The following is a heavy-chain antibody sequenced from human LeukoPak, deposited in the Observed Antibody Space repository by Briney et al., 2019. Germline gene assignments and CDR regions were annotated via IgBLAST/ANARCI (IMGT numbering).Heavy chain of an antibody. J-gene: IGHJ4*02. CDR3: ARASQWLAFDF. CDR1: GFTVTSSF. D-gene: IGHD6-19*01. CDR2: IYNNDNA. Sequence: GGSLRLSCAASGFTVTSSFMNWVRQAPGKGLEWVSTIYNNDNAAYADSVKDRFTISRDSSTNTLYLQVNSLRAEDPAVYFCARASQWLAFDFWGQGTLVTVSS. V-gene: IGHV3-66*01.